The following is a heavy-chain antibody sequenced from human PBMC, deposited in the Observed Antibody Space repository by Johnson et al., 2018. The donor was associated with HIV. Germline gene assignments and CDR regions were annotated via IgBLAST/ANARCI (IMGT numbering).Heavy chain of an antibody. CDR1: GFTFSSFG. CDR2: IRYDGSNK. J-gene: IGHJ3*02. CDR3: ANLEDNSTDAFDI. D-gene: IGHD6-13*01. Sequence: QVQLVESGGGLVQPGGSLRLSCAASGFTFSSFGMHWVRQAPGKGLEWVAFIRYDGSNKYFAASVKGRFTISRDNAKNSLFLQMNSLRAEDTAVYYCANLEDNSTDAFDIWGQGTLVTVSS. V-gene: IGHV3-30*02.